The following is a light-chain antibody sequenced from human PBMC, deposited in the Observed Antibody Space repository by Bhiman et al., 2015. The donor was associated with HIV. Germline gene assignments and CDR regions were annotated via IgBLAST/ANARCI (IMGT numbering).Light chain of an antibody. CDR3: SAWDDRLYGRL. V-gene: IGLV1-44*01. CDR2: TND. CDR1: RSNIGSNT. Sequence: QPVLTQPPSASGTPGQSVTISCSGSRSNIGSNTVTWYQQLPGTAPKLLIYTNDQRASGVPDRFSASKSGTSASLAISGLQPEDEADYFCSAWDDRLYGRLFGGGTQLTVL. J-gene: IGLJ2*01.